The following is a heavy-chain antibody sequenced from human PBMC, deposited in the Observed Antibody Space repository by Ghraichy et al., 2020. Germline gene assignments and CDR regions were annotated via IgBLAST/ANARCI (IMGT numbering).Heavy chain of an antibody. CDR1: GGSISSSNW. CDR3: ARAVVVVPAAIFWFDP. V-gene: IGHV4-4*02. Sequence: SETLSLTCAVSGGSISSSNWWSWVRQPPGKGLEWIGEIYHSGSTNYNPSLKSRVTISVDKSKNQFSLKLSSVTAADTAVYYCARAVVVVPAAIFWFDPWGQGTLVTVSS. J-gene: IGHJ5*02. CDR2: IYHSGST. D-gene: IGHD2-2*02.